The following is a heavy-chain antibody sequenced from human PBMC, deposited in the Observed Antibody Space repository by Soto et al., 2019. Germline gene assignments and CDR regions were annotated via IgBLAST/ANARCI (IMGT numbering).Heavy chain of an antibody. J-gene: IGHJ4*02. Sequence: RLSCAASGFTVSSNYVNWVRQAPGKGLEWVSVIYSSGSTYYADSVKGRFTISRDNSKNTLYLQMNSLRAEDTAVYYCARGYGSGIAAVVDYWGQGTLVTVSS. V-gene: IGHV3-53*01. CDR1: GFTVSSNY. D-gene: IGHD6-13*01. CDR2: IYSSGST. CDR3: ARGYGSGIAAVVDY.